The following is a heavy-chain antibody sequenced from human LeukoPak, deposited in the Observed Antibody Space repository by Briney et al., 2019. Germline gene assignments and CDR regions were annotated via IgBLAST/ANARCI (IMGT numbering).Heavy chain of an antibody. Sequence: GGSLRLSCAPSGFTFSSYGMHWVRQAPGKGLEWVAFIRYDGSNKYYADSVKGRFTISRDNSKNTLYLQMNSLRAEDTAVYYCAKDRDFIAAAGSDNWFDPWGQGTLVTVSS. V-gene: IGHV3-30*02. CDR2: IRYDGSNK. CDR1: GFTFSSYG. CDR3: AKDRDFIAAAGSDNWFDP. D-gene: IGHD6-13*01. J-gene: IGHJ5*02.